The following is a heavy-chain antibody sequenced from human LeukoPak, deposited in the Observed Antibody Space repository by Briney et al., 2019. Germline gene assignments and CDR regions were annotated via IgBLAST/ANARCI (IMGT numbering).Heavy chain of an antibody. D-gene: IGHD3-10*01. CDR2: FYSDGST. J-gene: IGHJ4*02. V-gene: IGHV3-53*04. CDR3: ARGHSSGSSGPDY. Sequence: GGSLRLSCAASGFTVSSKYMSWVRQAPGKGLEWVSVFYSDGSTHYADSVKGRFTISRHNSKNTLYLQMNGLRAEDTAVYYCARGHSSGSSGPDYWGQGTLVTVSS. CDR1: GFTVSSKY.